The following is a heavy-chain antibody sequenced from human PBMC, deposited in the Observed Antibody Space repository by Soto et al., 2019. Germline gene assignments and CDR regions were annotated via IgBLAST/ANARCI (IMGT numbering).Heavy chain of an antibody. V-gene: IGHV4-59*08. J-gene: IGHJ5*02. CDR1: GDSISSYY. CDR2: IYYSGST. Sequence: QVQLQESGPGLVKPSETLSLTCTVSGDSISSYYWSWIRQPPGKGLEWIGYIYYSGSTNYNPSLKSRVTISVDTSKNQFSLKLSSVTAADTAVYYCARHEGVVTPLIDPWGQGTLVTVSS. CDR3: ARHEGVVTPLIDP. D-gene: IGHD2-21*02.